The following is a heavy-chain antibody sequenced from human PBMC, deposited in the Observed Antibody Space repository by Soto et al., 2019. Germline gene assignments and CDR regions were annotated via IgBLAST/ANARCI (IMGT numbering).Heavy chain of an antibody. CDR1: GFSLRTSGVG. D-gene: IGHD3-3*02. V-gene: IGHV2-5*01. Sequence: SGPTLVHPTQPLTLTCSFSGFSLRTSGVGVAWIRQSPGKALEWLALIYWSGDEHYRPSLKSRLSIIKDTSKNHVVLIMTDMDPVDTATYYCARVLATLPVSAFDIWGQGTMVTVSS. CDR3: ARVLATLPVSAFDI. CDR2: IYWSGDE. J-gene: IGHJ3*02.